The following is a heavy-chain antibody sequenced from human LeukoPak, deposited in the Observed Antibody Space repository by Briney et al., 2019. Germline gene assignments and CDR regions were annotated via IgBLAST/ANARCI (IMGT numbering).Heavy chain of an antibody. CDR1: GYSFTSYW. V-gene: IGHV5-10-1*01. CDR2: IDPSDSYT. CDR3: ARGRDTFLDY. J-gene: IGHJ4*02. Sequence: GESLKISCKGSGYSFTSYWISWVRQMPGKGLEWMGRIDPSDSYTNYSPSFQGHVTISADRSISTAYLQWSSLKASDTAMYYCARGRDTFLDYWGQGTLVTVSS. D-gene: IGHD2/OR15-2a*01.